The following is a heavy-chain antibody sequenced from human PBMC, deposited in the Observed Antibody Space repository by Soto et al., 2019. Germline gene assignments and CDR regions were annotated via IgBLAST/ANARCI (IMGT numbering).Heavy chain of an antibody. CDR2: IWYDGSNK. CDR1: GFTFSSYG. CDR3: ARDLSPEIAGSSFDY. D-gene: IGHD3-10*01. Sequence: GGSLRLSCAASGFTFSSYGMHWVRQAPGKGLEWVAVIWYDGSNKYYADSVKGRFTISRDNSKNTLYLQMNSLRAEDTAVYYCARDLSPEIAGSSFDYWGQGTLVTVSS. V-gene: IGHV3-33*01. J-gene: IGHJ4*02.